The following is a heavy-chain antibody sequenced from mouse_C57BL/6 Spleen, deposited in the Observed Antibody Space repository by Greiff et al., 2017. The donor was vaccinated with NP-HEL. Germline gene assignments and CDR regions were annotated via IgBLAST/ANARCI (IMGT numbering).Heavy chain of an antibody. CDR2: IDPSDSYT. CDR3: AREPTGTRYFDY. Sequence: QVQLQQSGAELVMPGASVKLSCKASGYTFTSYWMHWVKQRPGQGLEWIGEIDPSDSYTNYNQKFKGKSTLTVDKSSSTAYMQLSSLTSEDSAVYYCAREPTGTRYFDYWGQGTTLTVSS. J-gene: IGHJ2*01. CDR1: GYTFTSYW. D-gene: IGHD4-1*02. V-gene: IGHV1-69*01.